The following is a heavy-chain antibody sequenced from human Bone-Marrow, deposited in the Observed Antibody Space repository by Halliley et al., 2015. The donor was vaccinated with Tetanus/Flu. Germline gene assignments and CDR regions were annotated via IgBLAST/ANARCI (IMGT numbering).Heavy chain of an antibody. CDR2: IYYSGST. CDR1: GGSVSSNRYY. V-gene: IGHV4-61*01. D-gene: IGHD5-18*01. Sequence: TLSLTCTVSGGSVSSNRYYWSWIRHPPGKRLEWNGDIYYSGSTNYNPSLKSRVTISVDTSKNQFSLKLNSVAAADTAVYYCERDSYGVPFQYPYHYGTDVWGQGTPVTVSS. J-gene: IGHJ6*02. CDR3: ERDSYGVPFQYPYHYGTDV.